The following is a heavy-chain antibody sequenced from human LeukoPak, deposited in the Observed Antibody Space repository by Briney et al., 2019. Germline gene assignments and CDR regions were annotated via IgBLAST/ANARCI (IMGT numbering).Heavy chain of an antibody. CDR1: GFTFSSYS. CDR2: ISSSSYI. CDR3: ARDGGTTIFPLYMDV. D-gene: IGHD3-9*01. Sequence: GGSLRLSCAAPGFTFSSYSMNWVRQAPGKGLGWVSSISSSSYIYYADSVKGRFTISRDNAKNSLYLQMNSLRAEDTAVYYCARDGGTTIFPLYMDVWGKGTTVTVSS. V-gene: IGHV3-21*01. J-gene: IGHJ6*03.